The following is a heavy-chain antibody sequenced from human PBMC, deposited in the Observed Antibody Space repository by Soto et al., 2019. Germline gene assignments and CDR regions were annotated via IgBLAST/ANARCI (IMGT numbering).Heavy chain of an antibody. V-gene: IGHV1-69*06. D-gene: IGHD1-7*01. J-gene: IGHJ4*02. Sequence: QVQLVQSGAVVKKPGSSVKVSCKASGGTFSSYAISWVRQAPGQGLEWMGGIIPIFGTANYAQKFQGRVTITADKSTSTAYMELSSLRSEDTAVYYCARDVGYNWNYAGEENDYWGQGTLVTVSS. CDR2: IIPIFGTA. CDR3: ARDVGYNWNYAGEENDY. CDR1: GGTFSSYA.